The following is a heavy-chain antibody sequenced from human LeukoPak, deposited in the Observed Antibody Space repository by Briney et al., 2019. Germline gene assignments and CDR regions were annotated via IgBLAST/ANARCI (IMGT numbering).Heavy chain of an antibody. CDR3: ARARPGSSGSYYRTS. CDR1: GFPFSDFH. V-gene: IGHV3-11*04. J-gene: IGHJ4*02. D-gene: IGHD3-22*01. Sequence: GGSLRLSCVGAGFPFSDFHMSWIRQAPGKGLEWVSYITSGGGFKYYADSVKGRFSISRDDSKNSVFLQMNSLRVEDTAVYYCARARPGSSGSYYRTSWGQGTLVTVSS. CDR2: ITSGGGFK.